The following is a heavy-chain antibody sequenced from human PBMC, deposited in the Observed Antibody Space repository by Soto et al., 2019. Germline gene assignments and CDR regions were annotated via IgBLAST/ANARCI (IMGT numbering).Heavy chain of an antibody. CDR2: ISAYNGNT. J-gene: IGHJ4*02. D-gene: IGHD3-9*01. Sequence: GASVKVSCKASGDAFTSYGRRWVRQAPGQGLEWMGWISAYNGNTNYAQKLQGRVTMTTDTSTSTAYMELRSLRSDDTAVYYCARDLTPGLVDHWGQGTLVTVSS. CDR3: ARDLTPGLVDH. CDR1: GDAFTSYG. V-gene: IGHV1-18*01.